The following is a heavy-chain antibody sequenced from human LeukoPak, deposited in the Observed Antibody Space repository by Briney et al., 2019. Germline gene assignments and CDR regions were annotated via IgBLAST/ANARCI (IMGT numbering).Heavy chain of an antibody. CDR3: ARHLRGDYSNSWFDP. V-gene: IGHV4-34*01. D-gene: IGHD4-11*01. J-gene: IGHJ5*02. CDR2: INHSGST. CDR1: GGSFSGYY. Sequence: PSETLSLTCAVYGGSFSGYYWSWIRQPPGKGLEWIGEINHSGSTNYNPSLKSRVTISVDTSKNQFSLKLTSVTAADTALYYCARHLRGDYSNSWFDPWGQGTLVTVSS.